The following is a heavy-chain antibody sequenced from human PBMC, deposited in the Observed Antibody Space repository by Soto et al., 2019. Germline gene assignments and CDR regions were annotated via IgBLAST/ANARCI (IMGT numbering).Heavy chain of an antibody. D-gene: IGHD1-26*01. J-gene: IGHJ4*02. V-gene: IGHV1-8*01. CDR2: MDPNSGNT. CDR3: AREKGGGSDLDY. CDR1: GYTFTSYD. Sequence: QVQLVQSGAEVKKPGASVKVSCKASGYTFTSYDINWVRQATGQGLEWMGWMDPNSGNTGYAQKFQGRVTMTRNTSTSTAYIELSSMRSEDTAVYYSAREKGGGSDLDYWGQGTLVTVSS.